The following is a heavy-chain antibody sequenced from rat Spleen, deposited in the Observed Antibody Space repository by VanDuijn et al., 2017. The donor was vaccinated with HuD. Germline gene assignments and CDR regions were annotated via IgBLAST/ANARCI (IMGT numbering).Heavy chain of an antibody. V-gene: IGHV5-25*01. J-gene: IGHJ2*01. Sequence: EVQLVESGGGLVQPGRSLQLSCAASGFTFNNYDMAWVRQTPTKGLEWVASISPSGGSTYYRGSVKGRFTISRDNAKSTLYLQMDSLRSEDTATYYCARRHYGYTDYFDYWGQGVMVTVSS. CDR1: GFTFNNYD. CDR3: ARRHYGYTDYFDY. CDR2: ISPSGGST. D-gene: IGHD1-9*01.